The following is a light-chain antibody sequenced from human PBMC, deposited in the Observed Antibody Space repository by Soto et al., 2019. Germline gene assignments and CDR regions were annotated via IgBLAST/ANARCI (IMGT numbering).Light chain of an antibody. V-gene: IGKV1-5*03. CDR1: QSITSW. CDR2: KAS. Sequence: DIQLTQSPSTLSASVGDRVTITCRASQSITSWLAWYQQKPGKAPKLLVYKASSLESGVPSRFSGSGSGTEFTLTISTLEPDDFATYYCQQYETDPLTFGGGTKVEIK. CDR3: QQYETDPLT. J-gene: IGKJ4*01.